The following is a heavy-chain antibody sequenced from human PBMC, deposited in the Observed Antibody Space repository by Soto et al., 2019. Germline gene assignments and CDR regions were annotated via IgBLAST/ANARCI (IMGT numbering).Heavy chain of an antibody. CDR1: GYTFTSYY. Sequence: QVQLVQSGAEVKKPGASVKISCKASGYTFTSYYMHWVRQAPGQGLEWMGIINPSGAGTSYAQKVQGRVTMTRDRSTSTVYMELSSLRSEDTAVYYCAREPIGGVLVTPPFDYWGQGTLVTVSS. CDR3: AREPIGGVLVTPPFDY. V-gene: IGHV1-46*01. D-gene: IGHD2-8*02. CDR2: INPSGAGT. J-gene: IGHJ4*02.